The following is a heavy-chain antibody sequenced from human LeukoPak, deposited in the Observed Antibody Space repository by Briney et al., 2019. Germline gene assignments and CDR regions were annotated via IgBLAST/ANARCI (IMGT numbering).Heavy chain of an antibody. CDR3: ARLGSYSSSWEYYYYYYMDV. Sequence: ASVKVSCKASGYTFTGYYMHWVRQAPGQGLEWMGWINPNSGGTNYAQKFQGRVTMTRDTSISTAYMELSRLRSDDTAVYYCARLGSYSSSWEYYYYYYMDVWGKGTTVTVSS. D-gene: IGHD6-13*01. CDR2: INPNSGGT. V-gene: IGHV1-2*02. CDR1: GYTFTGYY. J-gene: IGHJ6*03.